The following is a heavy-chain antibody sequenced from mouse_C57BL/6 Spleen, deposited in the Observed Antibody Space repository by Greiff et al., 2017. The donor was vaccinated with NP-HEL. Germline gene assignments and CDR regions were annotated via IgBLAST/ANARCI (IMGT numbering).Heavy chain of an antibody. CDR2: ISDGGSYT. V-gene: IGHV5-4*03. Sequence: EVKLVESGGGLVKPGGSLKLSCAASGFTFSSYAMSWVRQTPEKRLEWVATISDGGSYTYYPDNVKGRFTISRDNAKNNLYLHMSHLKSEDTAMYYCARRDYDYDGGFAYWGQGTLVTVSA. CDR1: GFTFSSYA. J-gene: IGHJ3*01. D-gene: IGHD2-4*01. CDR3: ARRDYDYDGGFAY.